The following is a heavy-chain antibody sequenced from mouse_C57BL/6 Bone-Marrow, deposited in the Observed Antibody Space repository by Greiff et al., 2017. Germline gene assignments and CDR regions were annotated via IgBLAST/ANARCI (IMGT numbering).Heavy chain of an antibody. CDR3: ARHEDVHHYYGSSAWFAY. J-gene: IGHJ2*01. CDR2: FYPGSGSI. D-gene: IGHD1-1*01. V-gene: IGHV1-62-2*01. CDR1: GYTFTEYT. Sequence: LVESGAELVKPGASVKLSCKASGYTFTEYTIHWVKQRSGQGLEWIGWFYPGSGSIKYNEKFKDKATLTSDKSSSTVYLELSRLTSEDSAVFFCARHEDVHHYYGSSAWFAYWGQGTTLTVSS.